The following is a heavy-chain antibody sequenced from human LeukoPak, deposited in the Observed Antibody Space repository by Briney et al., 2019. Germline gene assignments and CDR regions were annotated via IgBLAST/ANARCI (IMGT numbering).Heavy chain of an antibody. CDR2: ISGYNGNA. CDR3: ARGRWITMIVVVIGGYFDY. V-gene: IGHV1-18*01. D-gene: IGHD3-22*01. Sequence: ASMKVSCKASGYTFTSYGISWVRQAPGQGLEWMGWISGYNGNAKYAHKFQGRITMTTDTSTSTAYLEVRSLRSDDTAVYYCARGRWITMIVVVIGGYFDYWGQGTLVTVSS. J-gene: IGHJ4*02. CDR1: GYTFTSYG.